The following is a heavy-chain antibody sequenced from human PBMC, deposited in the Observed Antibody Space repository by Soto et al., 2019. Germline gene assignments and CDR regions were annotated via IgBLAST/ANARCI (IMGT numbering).Heavy chain of an antibody. CDR1: GFTFTTSW. CDR2: IESDGRVT. Sequence: EVQLVESGGGLVQPGGSLRLSCAASGFTFTTSWMHWVRQAPGKGLVWVSRIESDGRVTRYADSVKGRFTISRDNANNSLYLQMNSLRAEDTAVYYCARDSMKGRFDPWGQGTRVTVSS. V-gene: IGHV3-74*01. J-gene: IGHJ5*02. CDR3: ARDSMKGRFDP. D-gene: IGHD2-8*01.